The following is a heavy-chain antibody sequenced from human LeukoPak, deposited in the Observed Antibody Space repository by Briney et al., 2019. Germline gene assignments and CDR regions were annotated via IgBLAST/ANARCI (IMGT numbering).Heavy chain of an antibody. CDR1: GFTFDDYA. D-gene: IGHD3-10*01. V-gene: IGHV3-9*01. CDR3: AKDISTSGELTVFDY. CDR2: ISWNSGSI. Sequence: GGSLRLSCAASGFTFDDYAMHWVRQASGKGLEWVSGISWNSGSIGYADSVKGRFTISRDNAKNSLYLQMNSLRAEDTALYYCAKDISTSGELTVFDYWGQGTLVTVSS. J-gene: IGHJ4*02.